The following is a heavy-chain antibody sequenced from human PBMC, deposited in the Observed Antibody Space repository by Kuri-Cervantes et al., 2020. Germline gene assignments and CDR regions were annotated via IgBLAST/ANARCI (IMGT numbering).Heavy chain of an antibody. CDR3: ASGSQQLVRAFDI. CDR2: IYSGGST. D-gene: IGHD6-13*01. CDR1: GFTFSRNY. Sequence: GESLKISRAASGFTFSRNYMRWVRQAPGKRLEWVSVIYSGGSTYYADSMKGRFTITRDNSKNTLYLQMNSLRAEDTAVYYCASGSQQLVRAFDIWGQGTMVTVSS. J-gene: IGHJ3*02. V-gene: IGHV3-53*01.